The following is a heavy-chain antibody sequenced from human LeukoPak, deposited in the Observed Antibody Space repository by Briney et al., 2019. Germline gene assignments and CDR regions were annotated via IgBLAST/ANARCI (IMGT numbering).Heavy chain of an antibody. V-gene: IGHV3-66*02. Sequence: GGSLRLSCAASRFTVSSKYMGWVRQAPGKGLDWVSVLYADGSKYYPDSVKGRFTISRDNSQNTLYLQLDSLRAEDTAVYYCARLFDGSGYGAFDIWGQGTMVTVSS. J-gene: IGHJ3*02. D-gene: IGHD3-3*01. CDR2: LYADGSK. CDR3: ARLFDGSGYGAFDI. CDR1: RFTVSSKY.